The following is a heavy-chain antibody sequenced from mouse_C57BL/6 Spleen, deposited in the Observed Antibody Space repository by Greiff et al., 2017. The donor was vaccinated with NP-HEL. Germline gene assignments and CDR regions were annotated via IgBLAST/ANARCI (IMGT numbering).Heavy chain of an antibody. Sequence: VQLQQSGAELARPGASVKMSCKASGYTFTSYTMHWVKQRPGQGLEWIGYINPSSGYTKYNQKFKDKATLTADKSSSTAYMQLSSLTSEDSAVYYSARDYGSSYVTYYAMDYWGQGTSVTVSS. CDR3: ARDYGSSYVTYYAMDY. CDR1: GYTFTSYT. J-gene: IGHJ4*01. CDR2: INPSSGYT. D-gene: IGHD1-1*01. V-gene: IGHV1-4*01.